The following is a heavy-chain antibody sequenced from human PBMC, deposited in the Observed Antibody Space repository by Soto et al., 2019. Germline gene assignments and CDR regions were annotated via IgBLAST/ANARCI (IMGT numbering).Heavy chain of an antibody. CDR1: GGSISSGGYS. CDR2: MYHRGST. D-gene: IGHD1-26*01. CDR3: ARRGLVGATTFDY. J-gene: IGHJ4*02. V-gene: IGHV4-30-2*01. Sequence: PSETLSLTCAVSGGSISSGGYSWSWIRQPPGKGLEWIGYMYHRGSTYYNPSLKSRVTISIDRSKNQFSLKLSSVTAADTAVYYCARRGLVGATTFDYWGQGTLVTVSS.